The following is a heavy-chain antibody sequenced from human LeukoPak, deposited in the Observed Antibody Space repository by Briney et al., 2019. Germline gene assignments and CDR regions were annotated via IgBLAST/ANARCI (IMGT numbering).Heavy chain of an antibody. CDR2: IYTSGST. V-gene: IGHV4-61*02. Sequence: PSETLSLTCTVSGGSISSGSYYWSWIRQPAGKGLEWIGRIYTSGSTNYNPSLKSRVTISVDTSKNQFSLKLSSVTAADTAVYYCARDSALYSSGWLFDYWGQGTLVTVS. CDR3: ARDSALYSSGWLFDY. J-gene: IGHJ4*02. D-gene: IGHD6-19*01. CDR1: GGSISSGSYY.